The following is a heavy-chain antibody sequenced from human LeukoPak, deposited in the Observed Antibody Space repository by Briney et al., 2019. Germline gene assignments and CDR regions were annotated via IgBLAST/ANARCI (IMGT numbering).Heavy chain of an antibody. D-gene: IGHD3-3*01. J-gene: IGHJ4*02. CDR2: ISGSGGST. V-gene: IGHV3-23*01. CDR1: GFTFSSYA. Sequence: GGSLRLSCAASGFTFSSYAMSWVRQAPGKGLEWVSAISGSGGSTYYAGSVKGRFTISRDNFKNTLYLQMNSLTAEDTAIYYCARDPGTIFDVLNYHFDYWGQGTLVTVSS. CDR3: ARDPGTIFDVLNYHFDY.